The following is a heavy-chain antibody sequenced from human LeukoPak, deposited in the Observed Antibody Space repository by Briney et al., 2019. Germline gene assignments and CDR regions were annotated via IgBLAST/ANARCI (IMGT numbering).Heavy chain of an antibody. D-gene: IGHD4-17*01. Sequence: SQTLSLTCTVSGGSISSGSYYWSWIRQPAGNGLEWIGRIYTGGSTNYNPSLKSRVTISVDTSKNQFSPKLSSVTAADTAVYYCASLDYGDYSRDYWGQGTLVTVSS. CDR1: GGSISSGSYY. CDR3: ASLDYGDYSRDY. J-gene: IGHJ4*02. V-gene: IGHV4-61*02. CDR2: IYTGGST.